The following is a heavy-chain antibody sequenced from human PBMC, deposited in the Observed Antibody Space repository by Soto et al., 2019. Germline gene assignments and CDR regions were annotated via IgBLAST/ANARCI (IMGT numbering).Heavy chain of an antibody. CDR2: IYNRGST. V-gene: IGHV4-59*08. J-gene: IGHJ6*03. Sequence: SETLSLTCTVSGGSISGYYWSWLRQPPGKGLEWIGYIYNRGSTNYNPSLKSRVTISVDTSKNQFSLKLISVTAADTAVYYCASFLEQDYYYDMDVWGKGTTVTVSS. CDR3: ASFLEQDYYYDMDV. CDR1: GGSISGYY.